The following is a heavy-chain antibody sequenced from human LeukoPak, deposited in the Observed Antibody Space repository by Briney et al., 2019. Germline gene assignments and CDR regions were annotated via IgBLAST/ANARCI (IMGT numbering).Heavy chain of an antibody. CDR1: GYTFTSYD. D-gene: IGHD1-7*01. J-gene: IGHJ5*02. CDR3: ARDWGLIGTTDWGGHENWFDP. Sequence: ASVKVSCKASGYTFTSYDINWVRQATGQGLEWMGWMNPNSGNTGYAQKFQGRVTMTRNTSISTAYMELSSLRSEDTAVYYCARDWGLIGTTDWGGHENWFDPWGQGTLVTVSS. V-gene: IGHV1-8*01. CDR2: MNPNSGNT.